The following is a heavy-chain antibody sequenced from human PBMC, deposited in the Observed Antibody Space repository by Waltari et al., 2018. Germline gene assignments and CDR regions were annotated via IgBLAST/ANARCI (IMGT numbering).Heavy chain of an antibody. CDR3: VRGIQGEATALEY. D-gene: IGHD5-18*01. Sequence: QVQMMQSGAEVKKPGASVRVSCTASGYTFTAYYLHWVRQAPGQGLEWMGWMHPNTGGTSYAQKFQGRVTLTRDTSLNTAYMELISLTSDDTAQYYCVRGIQGEATALEYWGQGPLVTVSS. V-gene: IGHV1-2*02. CDR2: MHPNTGGT. J-gene: IGHJ4*02. CDR1: GYTFTAYY.